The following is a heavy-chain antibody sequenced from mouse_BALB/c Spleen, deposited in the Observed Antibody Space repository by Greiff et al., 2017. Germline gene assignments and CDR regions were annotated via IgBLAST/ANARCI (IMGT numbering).Heavy chain of an antibody. V-gene: IGHV14-3*02. D-gene: IGHD1-1*01. J-gene: IGHJ2*01. CDR1: GFNIKDTY. CDR2: IDPANGNT. CDR3: AITTVVEDVDY. Sequence: EVQLQQSGAELVKPGASVKLSCTASGFNIKDTYMHWVKQRPEQGLEWIGRIDPANGNTKYDPKFQGKATITADTSSNTAYLQLSSLTSEDTAVYYCAITTVVEDVDYWGQGTTLTVSS.